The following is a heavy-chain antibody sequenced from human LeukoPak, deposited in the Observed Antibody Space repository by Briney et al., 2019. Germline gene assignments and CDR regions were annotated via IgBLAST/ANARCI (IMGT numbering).Heavy chain of an antibody. J-gene: IGHJ4*02. CDR3: ARRITIFGVVINSNYYFDY. Sequence: PSETLSLTCAVYGESFSGYYWSWIHQPPGKGLEWIGEINHSGSTNYNPSLKSRVTISVDTSKNQFSLKLSSVTAADTAVYCCARRITIFGVVINSNYYFDYWGQGTLVTVSS. V-gene: IGHV4-34*01. CDR1: GESFSGYY. CDR2: INHSGST. D-gene: IGHD3-3*01.